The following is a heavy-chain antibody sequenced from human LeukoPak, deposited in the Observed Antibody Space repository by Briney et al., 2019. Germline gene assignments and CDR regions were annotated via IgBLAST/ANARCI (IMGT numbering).Heavy chain of an antibody. D-gene: IGHD3-16*01. Sequence: GRSLRLSCAASGFTFDDYAMHWVRQVPGKGLEWVSVINWNSGAIGYADSVKGRFTISRDNAKNTLYLQMNSLRAEDTAVYYCARGRRGYDAFDIWGQGTMVTVSS. CDR1: GFTFDDYA. J-gene: IGHJ3*02. CDR3: ARGRRGYDAFDI. V-gene: IGHV3-9*01. CDR2: INWNSGAI.